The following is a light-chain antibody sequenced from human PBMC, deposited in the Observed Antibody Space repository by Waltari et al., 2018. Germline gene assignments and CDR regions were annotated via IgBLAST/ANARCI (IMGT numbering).Light chain of an antibody. Sequence: DLQMTQSPSSLSASVGDRIPITCRASQSISSYLNWYPQKPGKAPKLLIYAASSLQSGVPSRFSGSGSGTDFTLTISSLQPEDFATYYCQQSYSTPKTFGPGTKVDIK. CDR3: QQSYSTPKT. J-gene: IGKJ3*01. CDR2: AAS. CDR1: QSISSY. V-gene: IGKV1-39*01.